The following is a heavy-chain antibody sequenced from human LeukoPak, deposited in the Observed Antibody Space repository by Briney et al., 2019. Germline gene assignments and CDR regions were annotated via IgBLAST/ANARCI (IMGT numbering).Heavy chain of an antibody. D-gene: IGHD3-10*01. V-gene: IGHV3-15*01. J-gene: IGHJ4*02. CDR2: IKSKTDGGTT. Sequence: GGSLRLSCAASGFTFSNAWMSWVRQAPGKGLEWVGRIKSKTDGGTTDYAAPVKGRFTISRDDSKNTLYLQMNSLKTEDTAVYYCTTGGYGTQPGEFDYWGQGTLVTVSS. CDR3: TTGGYGTQPGEFDY. CDR1: GFTFSNAW.